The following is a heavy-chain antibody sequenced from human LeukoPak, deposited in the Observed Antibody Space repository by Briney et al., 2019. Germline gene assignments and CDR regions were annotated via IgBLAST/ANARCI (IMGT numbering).Heavy chain of an antibody. V-gene: IGHV3-48*03. Sequence: GGSLRLSCAASGFTFSSYEMSWVRQAPGKGLEWVSYISSSGSTINYADSVKGRFTISRDNAKNSLYLQMNSLRAEDTAVYYCARERPEIDSWGQGTLVTVSS. CDR1: GFTFSSYE. J-gene: IGHJ4*02. CDR2: ISSSGSTI. CDR3: ARERPEIDS.